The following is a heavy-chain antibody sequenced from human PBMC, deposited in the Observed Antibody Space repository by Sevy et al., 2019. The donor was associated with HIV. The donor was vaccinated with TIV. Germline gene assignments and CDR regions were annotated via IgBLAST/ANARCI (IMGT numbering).Heavy chain of an antibody. Sequence: GGSLRLSCAASGFTFSSYAMSWVRQAPGKGLEWVSAISGSGGSTYYADSVKGRFTISRDNSKNTLYLQMNSLRAEDTAVYYCARNPSSGYFCYLGQGTLGNVSS. D-gene: IGHD3-22*01. CDR1: GFTFSSYA. V-gene: IGHV3-23*01. CDR2: ISGSGGST. J-gene: IGHJ4*02. CDR3: ARNPSSGYFCY.